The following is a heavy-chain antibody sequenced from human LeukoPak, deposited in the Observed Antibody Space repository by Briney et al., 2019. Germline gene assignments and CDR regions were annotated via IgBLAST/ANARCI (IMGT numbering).Heavy chain of an antibody. Sequence: PSETLSLTCTVSGGSISSYYWSWIRQPPGKGLEWIGYIYYSGSTNYNPSLKSRVTISVDTSKNQFSLKLGSVTAADTAVYYCARALYDSSGYYSYYFDYWGQGTLVTVSS. J-gene: IGHJ4*02. V-gene: IGHV4-59*01. CDR1: GGSISSYY. CDR3: ARALYDSSGYYSYYFDY. D-gene: IGHD3-22*01. CDR2: IYYSGST.